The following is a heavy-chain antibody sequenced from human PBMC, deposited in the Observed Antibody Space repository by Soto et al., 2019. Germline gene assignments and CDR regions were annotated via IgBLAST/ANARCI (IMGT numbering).Heavy chain of an antibody. J-gene: IGHJ6*02. CDR2: ISYDGSNK. Sequence: SGGSLRLSCAASGFTFSSYAMHGVRQAPGKGLEWVAVISYDGSNKYYADSVKGRFTISRDNSKNTLYLQMNSLRAEDTAVYYCARDFYPFGVVPTWIHYYYYGMDVWGQGTTVTVSS. D-gene: IGHD3-3*01. V-gene: IGHV3-30-3*01. CDR3: ARDFYPFGVVPTWIHYYYYGMDV. CDR1: GFTFSSYA.